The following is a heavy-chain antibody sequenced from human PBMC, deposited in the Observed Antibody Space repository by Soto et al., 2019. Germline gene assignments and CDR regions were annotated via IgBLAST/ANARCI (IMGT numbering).Heavy chain of an antibody. J-gene: IGHJ4*02. D-gene: IGHD5-18*01. CDR2: ISTYNVDT. V-gene: IGHV1-18*01. Sequence: GASVKVSCKTSGYTFSSYGIVWVRQAPGQGLEWMGWISTYNVDTKYADKFQGRLTMSSDTSTTTAFMELRRLRSDDTAVYYCVRGGFAYGYLAYWGQGTLVTVSS. CDR3: VRGGFAYGYLAY. CDR1: GYTFSSYG.